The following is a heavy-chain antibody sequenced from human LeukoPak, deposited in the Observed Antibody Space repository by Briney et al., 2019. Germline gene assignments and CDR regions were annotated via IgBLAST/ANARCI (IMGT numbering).Heavy chain of an antibody. D-gene: IGHD3-10*01. CDR2: INAGGGST. CDR3: RSGTDAFDY. Sequence: GGSLRLSCAASGFTFSSYAMSWVRQAPGKGLEWVSVINAGGGSTYYADSVKGRFTISRDNSKDTLYLQMNSLRAEDTAIYYCRSGTDAFDYWGQGTLVTVSS. CDR1: GFTFSSYA. J-gene: IGHJ4*02. V-gene: IGHV3-23*01.